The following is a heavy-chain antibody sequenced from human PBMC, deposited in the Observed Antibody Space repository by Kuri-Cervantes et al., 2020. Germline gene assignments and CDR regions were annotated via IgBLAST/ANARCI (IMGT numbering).Heavy chain of an antibody. V-gene: IGHV3-30-3*01. Sequence: GGSLRLSCAASGFTFSSYAMHWVRQAPGKGLEWVAVISYDGSNKYYADSVKGRFTISRDNSKNTLYLQMNSLRAEDTAVYYCARFVVPAASGSLWFDPWGQGTLVTVSS. J-gene: IGHJ5*02. CDR2: ISYDGSNK. D-gene: IGHD2-2*01. CDR1: GFTFSSYA. CDR3: ARFVVPAASGSLWFDP.